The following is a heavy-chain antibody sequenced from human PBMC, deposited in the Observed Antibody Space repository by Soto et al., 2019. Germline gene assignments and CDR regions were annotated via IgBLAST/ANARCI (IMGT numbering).Heavy chain of an antibody. CDR3: AKDYDSSGYYYYYYYGMDV. D-gene: IGHD3-22*01. V-gene: IGHV3-30*18. Sequence: GGSLRLSCAASGFTFSSYGMHWVRQAPGKGLEWVAVISYDGSNKYYADSVKGRFTTSRDNSKNTLYLRMNSLRAEDTAVYYCAKDYDSSGYYYYYYYGMDVWGQGTTVTVSS. CDR2: ISYDGSNK. J-gene: IGHJ6*02. CDR1: GFTFSSYG.